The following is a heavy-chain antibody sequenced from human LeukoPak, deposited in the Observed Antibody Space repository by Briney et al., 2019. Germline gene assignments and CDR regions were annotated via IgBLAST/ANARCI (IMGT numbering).Heavy chain of an antibody. V-gene: IGHV4-4*07. CDR2: IYTSGST. D-gene: IGHD3-22*01. CDR1: GGSISSYY. J-gene: IGHJ6*02. Sequence: SETLSLTCTVSGGSISSYYWSWIRQPAGKGLEWIGRIYTSGSTNYNPSLKSRVTMSVDTSKNQFSLKLSSVTAADTAVYYCARDGGESYYYDSSGHSVPYYYYGMDVWGQGTTVTVSS. CDR3: ARDGGESYYYDSSGHSVPYYYYGMDV.